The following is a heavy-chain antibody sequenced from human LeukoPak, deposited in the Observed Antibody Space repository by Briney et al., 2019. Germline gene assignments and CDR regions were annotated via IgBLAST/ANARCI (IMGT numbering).Heavy chain of an antibody. CDR1: GFTFSSYG. Sequence: GGSLRLSCAASGFTFSSYGMHWVRQAPGKGLEWVAVIWYDGSNKFYADSVKGRLTISRDNSKNTLYLQMNSLRAEDTAVYYCARVDTAMITSAFDIWGQGTMVTVSS. J-gene: IGHJ3*02. CDR2: IWYDGSNK. D-gene: IGHD5-18*01. CDR3: ARVDTAMITSAFDI. V-gene: IGHV3-33*01.